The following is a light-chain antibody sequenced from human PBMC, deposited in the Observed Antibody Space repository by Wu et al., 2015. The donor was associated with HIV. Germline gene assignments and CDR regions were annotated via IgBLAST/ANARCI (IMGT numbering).Light chain of an antibody. Sequence: DIQMTQSPSSLSASVGDRVTITCRASQTISSFLHWYQQKPGAAPKLLIYAASNLQSGVPSRFSGSGSGTDFTLTISSLQHEDFATYYCQQIYNTPKTFGQGTRVEIK. V-gene: IGKV1-39*01. J-gene: IGKJ1*01. CDR2: AAS. CDR1: QTISSF. CDR3: QQIYNTPKT.